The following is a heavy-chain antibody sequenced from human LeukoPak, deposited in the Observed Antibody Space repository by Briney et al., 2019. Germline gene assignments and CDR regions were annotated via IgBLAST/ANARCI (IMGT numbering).Heavy chain of an antibody. J-gene: IGHJ3*02. CDR2: IYSSGST. D-gene: IGHD6-13*01. Sequence: SGTLSLTCTVSGGSISGYYWSWIRQPAGKGLEWIGRIYSSGSTNYNPSLRSRVTMSVDTSKSHFSLKLRSVTAADTAMYYCASQGTWYDAFDIWGQGTMVTVSS. CDR3: ASQGTWYDAFDI. CDR1: GGSISGYY. V-gene: IGHV4-4*07.